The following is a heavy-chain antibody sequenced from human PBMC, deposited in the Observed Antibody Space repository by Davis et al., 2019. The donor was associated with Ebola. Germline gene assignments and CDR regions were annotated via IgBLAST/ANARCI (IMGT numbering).Heavy chain of an antibody. J-gene: IGHJ3*01. Sequence: GESLKISCAASGFTFSSFPMSWVRQAPGKGLEWVSTLGLSADTYYADSVKGRFTISRDNSKNTLYLQMNSLRVEDTAMYYCAKDTSNVWFDVWGQGTMVTVSS. CDR2: LGLSADT. D-gene: IGHD6-19*01. CDR3: AKDTSNVWFDV. CDR1: GFTFSSFP. V-gene: IGHV3-23*01.